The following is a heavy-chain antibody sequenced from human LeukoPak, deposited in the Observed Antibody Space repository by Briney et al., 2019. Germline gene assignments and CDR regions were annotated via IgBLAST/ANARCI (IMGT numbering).Heavy chain of an antibody. D-gene: IGHD3-3*01. CDR1: GGSISSYY. CDR3: ARDGGRFLEWLYPRYGMDV. Sequence: SETLSLTCTVSGGSISSYYWSWIRQPPGKGLEWIGYIYYSGSTNYNPSLKSRVTISVDTSKNQFSLKLSSVTAADTAVYYCARDGGRFLEWLYPRYGMDVWGQGTTVTVSS. CDR2: IYYSGST. J-gene: IGHJ6*02. V-gene: IGHV4-59*01.